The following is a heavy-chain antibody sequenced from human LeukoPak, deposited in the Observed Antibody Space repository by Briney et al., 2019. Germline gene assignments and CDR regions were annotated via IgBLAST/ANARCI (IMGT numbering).Heavy chain of an antibody. CDR1: GDSISSNNW. CDR2: IYHSGST. D-gene: IGHD3-22*01. V-gene: IGHV4-4*02. J-gene: IGHJ3*02. CDR3: ARDRGPYYYDSSGHDAFDI. Sequence: SETLSLTCAVSGDSISSNNWLSWVRQPPGKGLEWIGEIYHSGSTNYNPSLKSRVTISVDKSKNQFSLKLSSVTAADTAVYYCARDRGPYYYDSSGHDAFDIWGQGTMVTVSS.